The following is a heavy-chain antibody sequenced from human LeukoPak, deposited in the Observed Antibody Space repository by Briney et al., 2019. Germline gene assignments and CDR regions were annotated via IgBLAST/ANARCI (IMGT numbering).Heavy chain of an antibody. CDR2: IYSGGNT. Sequence: GGSLRLSCTVSGFTVSSNSMSWVRQAPGKRLEWVSFIYSGGNTHYSDSVKGRFTISRDNSKNTLYLQMNSLRAEDTAVYYCAKDRTARGSYRPSFDYWGQGTLVTVSS. D-gene: IGHD3-16*02. J-gene: IGHJ4*02. V-gene: IGHV3-53*01. CDR1: GFTVSSNS. CDR3: AKDRTARGSYRPSFDY.